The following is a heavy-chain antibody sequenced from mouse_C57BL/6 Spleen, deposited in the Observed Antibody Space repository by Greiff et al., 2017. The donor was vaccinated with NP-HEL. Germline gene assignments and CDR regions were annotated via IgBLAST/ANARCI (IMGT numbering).Heavy chain of an antibody. V-gene: IGHV1-82*01. D-gene: IGHD1-1*01. CDR3: ARLIITTVGGGAMDY. CDR2: IYPGDGDT. J-gene: IGHJ4*01. CDR1: GYAFSSSW. Sequence: QVQLQQSGPELVKPGASVKISCKASGYAFSSSWMNWVKQRPGKGLEWIGRIYPGDGDTNYNGKFKGKATLTADKSSSTAYMQLSSLTSDDSAVCVCARLIITTVGGGAMDYWGQGTSVTVSS.